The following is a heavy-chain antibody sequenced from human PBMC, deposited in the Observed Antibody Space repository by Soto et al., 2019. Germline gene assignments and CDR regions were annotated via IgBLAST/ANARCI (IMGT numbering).Heavy chain of an antibody. CDR3: ARVSYGAADY. V-gene: IGHV5-51*01. D-gene: IGHD4-17*01. Sequence: PGESLKISCRDSGDIFSKHWIGWVRQMAGTGLEWMAIIYPANSNTNYSPSFEGQVTTSVDKSTSTAYLQWSSLKASDTAMYFCARVSYGAADYWGQGTLVTVSS. CDR1: GDIFSKHW. CDR2: IYPANSNT. J-gene: IGHJ4*02.